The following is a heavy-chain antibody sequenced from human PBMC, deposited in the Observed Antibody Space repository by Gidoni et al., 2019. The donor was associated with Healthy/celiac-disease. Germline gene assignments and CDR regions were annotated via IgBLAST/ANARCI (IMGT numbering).Heavy chain of an antibody. J-gene: IGHJ4*02. CDR1: GFNFGDYA. CDR2: IRSKPYGGTT. D-gene: IGHD3-3*01. CDR3: TRDLVDFWSGFSGEGMGGFDY. V-gene: IGHV3-49*03. Sequence: TASGFNFGDYAMSWFRQAPGKGLEWVGFIRSKPYGGTTEYAASVKGRFTISRDDSKSIAYLQMNSLKTEDTAVYYCTRDLVDFWSGFSGEGMGGFDYWGQGTLVTVSS.